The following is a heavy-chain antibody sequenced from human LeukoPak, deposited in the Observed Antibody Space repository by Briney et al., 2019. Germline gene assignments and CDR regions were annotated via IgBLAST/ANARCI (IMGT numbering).Heavy chain of an antibody. CDR2: ISNNGGST. CDR3: ARRAGSFYASSSYYMDV. D-gene: IGHD3-10*01. CDR1: GFTFSSYP. J-gene: IGHJ6*03. V-gene: IGHV3-64*01. Sequence: GGSLRLSCAGSGFTFSSYPLYWVRQSPGRGLQYVSGISNNGGSTYYTNSVKGRFTISRDNSKNTLYLQMGSVRAEDMAVYYCARRAGSFYASSSYYMDVWGKGTTVTVSS.